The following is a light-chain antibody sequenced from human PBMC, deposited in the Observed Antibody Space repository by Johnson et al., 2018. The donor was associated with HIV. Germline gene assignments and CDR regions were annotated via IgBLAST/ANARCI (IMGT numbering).Light chain of an antibody. V-gene: IGLV1-51*02. J-gene: IGLJ1*01. CDR3: GTWDNSLSAV. Sequence: QAVLTQPPSVSAAPGQKVTISCSGSTSNIGNNYVSWYQQLPGTAPRLLIYENDKRPSRIPDRFSGSKSGTSATLGITGLQTGDEADYYCGTWDNSLSAVFGPGTKVTFL. CDR1: TSNIGNNY. CDR2: END.